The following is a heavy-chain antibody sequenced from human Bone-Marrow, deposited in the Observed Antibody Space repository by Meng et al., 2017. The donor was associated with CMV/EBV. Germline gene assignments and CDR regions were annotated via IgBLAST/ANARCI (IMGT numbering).Heavy chain of an antibody. D-gene: IGHD2-15*01. CDR3: ARVLSGRKGYYYYYGMDV. J-gene: IGHJ6*02. Sequence: ASVKVSCKASGGTFSSYAISWVRQAPGQGLEWMGWISAYNGNTKYAQKFQGRVTMTTDTSTSTVYMELRSLRSDDTAVYYCARVLSGRKGYYYYYGMDVWGQGTTVTVSS. CDR2: ISAYNGNT. CDR1: GGTFSSYA. V-gene: IGHV1-18*01.